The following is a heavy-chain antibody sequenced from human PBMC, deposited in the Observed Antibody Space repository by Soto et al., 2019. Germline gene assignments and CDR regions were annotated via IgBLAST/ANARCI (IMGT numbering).Heavy chain of an antibody. Sequence: EVQLLESGGGLVKPGGSLRLSCAASGFTFSKYAMSWVRLAPGKGLECVSSISANGGITDYADSVKGRFTISRDNSQNILSLQMDSLRGDDTALSFCAKDKYTDSVRKVWFFDYWGRGTLVTVSS. CDR1: GFTFSKYA. CDR3: AKDKYTDSVRKVWFFDY. J-gene: IGHJ2*01. D-gene: IGHD2-15*01. V-gene: IGHV3-23*01. CDR2: ISANGGIT.